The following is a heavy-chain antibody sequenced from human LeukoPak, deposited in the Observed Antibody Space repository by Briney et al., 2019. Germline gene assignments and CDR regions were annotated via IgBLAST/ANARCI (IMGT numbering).Heavy chain of an antibody. CDR1: GFTFSDYY. D-gene: IGHD5-12*01. CDR2: ISSSSSYT. V-gene: IGHV3-11*06. Sequence: PGGSLRLSCAASGFTFSDYYMSWIRQAPGKGLEWVSYISSSSSYTNYADSVKGRFTISRDNAKNSLYLQMNSLRAEDTAVYYCARVVDGYNGYDSIDYWGQGTMVTVSS. J-gene: IGHJ4*02. CDR3: ARVVDGYNGYDSIDY.